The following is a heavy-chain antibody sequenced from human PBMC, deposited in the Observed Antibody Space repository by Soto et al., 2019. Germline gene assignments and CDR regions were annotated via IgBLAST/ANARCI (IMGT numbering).Heavy chain of an antibody. V-gene: IGHV3-30*18. CDR2: ISYDGSNK. CDR1: GFTFSSYG. CDR3: AKDYGDYARAFDI. D-gene: IGHD4-17*01. J-gene: IGHJ3*02. Sequence: QVQLVESGGGVVQPGRSLRLSCAASGFTFSSYGMHWARQAPGKGLEWVAVISYDGSNKYYADSVKGRFTISRDNSKNTLYLQMNSLRAEDTAVYYCAKDYGDYARAFDIWGQGTMVTVSS.